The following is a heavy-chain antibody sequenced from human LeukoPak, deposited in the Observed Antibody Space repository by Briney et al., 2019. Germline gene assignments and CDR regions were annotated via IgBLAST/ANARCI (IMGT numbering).Heavy chain of an antibody. V-gene: IGHV1-8*01. D-gene: IGHD5-18*01. J-gene: IGHJ6*03. CDR1: GYTFTSYD. CDR3: ARVARVTKGYYYYYMDV. Sequence: ASVTVSCKASGYTFTSYDINWVRQATGQGLEWMGWMNPNSGNTGYAQKFQGRVTMTRNTSISTAYMELSSLRSKDTAVYYCARVARVTKGYYYYYMDVWGKGTTVTISS. CDR2: MNPNSGNT.